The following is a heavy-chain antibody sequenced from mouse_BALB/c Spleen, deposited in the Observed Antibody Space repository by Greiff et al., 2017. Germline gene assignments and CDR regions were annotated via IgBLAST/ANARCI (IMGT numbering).Heavy chain of an antibody. CDR3: AIRPYYYGSSPHWYFDV. Sequence: EVKLQESGPGLVKPSQSLSLTCSVTGYSITSGYYWNWIRQFPGNKLEWMGYISYDGSNNYNPSLKNRISITRDTSKNQFFLKLNSVTTEDTATYYCAIRPYYYGSSPHWYFDVWGAGTTVTVSS. V-gene: IGHV3-6*02. CDR1: GYSITSGYY. J-gene: IGHJ1*01. CDR2: ISYDGSN. D-gene: IGHD1-1*01.